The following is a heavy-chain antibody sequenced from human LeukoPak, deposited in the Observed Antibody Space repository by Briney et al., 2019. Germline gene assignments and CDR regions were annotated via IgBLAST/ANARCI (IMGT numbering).Heavy chain of an antibody. CDR3: VRDHLWAFDI. V-gene: IGHV3-48*02. Sequence: GEPLRLSCAASGFTFRSYQMNWVRQAPGKGLEWISFIATSSTISYADSVKGRFTISRDNAKNSLYLQMTSLRDEDTALYYCVRDHLWAFDIWGQGTMVTVSS. D-gene: IGHD3-3*02. CDR2: IATSSTI. CDR1: GFTFRSYQ. J-gene: IGHJ3*02.